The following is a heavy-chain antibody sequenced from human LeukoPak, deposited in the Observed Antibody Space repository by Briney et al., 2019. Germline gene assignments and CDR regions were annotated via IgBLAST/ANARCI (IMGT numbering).Heavy chain of an antibody. V-gene: IGHV3-30*18. CDR3: AKVALFSGYYPPFDY. Sequence: GGSLRLSCTASGFTFSNYGMHWVRQAPGKGLEWVAGISYDGSNEYYADSVKGRFTISRDNSKNTLFLQMNRLRPEDTAVYHCAKVALFSGYYPPFDYWGQGTLVTVSS. CDR1: GFTFSNYG. J-gene: IGHJ4*02. D-gene: IGHD3-22*01. CDR2: ISYDGSNE.